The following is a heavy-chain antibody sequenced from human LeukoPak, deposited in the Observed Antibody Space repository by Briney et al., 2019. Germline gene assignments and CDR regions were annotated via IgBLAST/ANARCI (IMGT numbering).Heavy chain of an antibody. CDR2: ISGSGDST. CDR1: GFTFSVYA. V-gene: IGHV3-23*01. J-gene: IGHJ4*02. CDR3: AKDRIAVADTPGDY. Sequence: PGGSLRLSCAASGFTFSVYAMSWVRQAPGKGLEWVSGISGSGDSTFYADAVKGRFTISRDNSKNTLYLQMNSLRAEDTAVYYCAKDRIAVADTPGDYWGQGTLVTVSS. D-gene: IGHD6-19*01.